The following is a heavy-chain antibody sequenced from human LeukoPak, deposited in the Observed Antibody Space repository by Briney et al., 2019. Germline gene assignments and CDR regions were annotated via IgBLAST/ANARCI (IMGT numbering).Heavy chain of an antibody. Sequence: GASVKLSCKAFGYTFTGYWMHWVRQAPGQGPEWMGVISPSGGSTIYAQKFKGRVALTRDMSTSTDYLELSSLRSEDTAVYYCARDNSVRDEARWFNPWGQGTLVTVSS. J-gene: IGHJ5*02. D-gene: IGHD5-24*01. CDR1: GYTFTGYW. CDR3: ARDNSVRDEARWFNP. CDR2: ISPSGGST. V-gene: IGHV1-46*01.